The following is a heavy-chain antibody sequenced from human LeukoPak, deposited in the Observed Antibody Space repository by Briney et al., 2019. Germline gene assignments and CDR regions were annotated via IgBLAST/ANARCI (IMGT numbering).Heavy chain of an antibody. V-gene: IGHV3-7*01. CDR1: GFTFSSYW. J-gene: IGHJ3*02. CDR3: ARSPRYDWIDVTAFDI. Sequence: GGSLRLSCAASGFTFSSYWMSWLRQAPGKGLEGVANIKQDGSEKYYVVYVKGRFTISKDNAKNSLYVQMNSLRADVTAVYCCARSPRYDWIDVTAFDIWGQGTMVTVSS. CDR2: IKQDGSEK. D-gene: IGHD1-1*01.